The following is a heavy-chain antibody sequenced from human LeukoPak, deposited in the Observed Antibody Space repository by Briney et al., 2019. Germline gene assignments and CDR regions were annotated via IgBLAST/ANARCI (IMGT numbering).Heavy chain of an antibody. D-gene: IGHD5-12*01. J-gene: IGHJ5*02. CDR2: LIGSGRRT. Sequence: PGGSLRLSCVTSGFTFANFAMSWVRQAPGKGLVWVSSLIGSGRRTYSADSVTGRYTISRDNSENTLYLQMNRLRAEDTAVYYCASSFVATIKRLYNWFDPWGQGTLVTVSS. V-gene: IGHV3-23*01. CDR1: GFTFANFA. CDR3: ASSFVATIKRLYNWFDP.